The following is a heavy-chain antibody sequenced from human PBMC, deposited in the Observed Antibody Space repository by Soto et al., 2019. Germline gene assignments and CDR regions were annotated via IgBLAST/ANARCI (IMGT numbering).Heavy chain of an antibody. CDR2: INPNAGNA. CDR1: GYTFTTYF. V-gene: IGHV1-46*01. Sequence: QVQLVQSGAEVKKPGDSVKVSCKTSGYTFTTYFLHWVRQAPGQGLEWMGVINPNAGNASYAHRFKGSVTMTSDTSTSTVYMELSSLRSEDMAVYYCARVGREDHWGQGTQVTVSS. CDR3: ARVGREDH. J-gene: IGHJ4*02.